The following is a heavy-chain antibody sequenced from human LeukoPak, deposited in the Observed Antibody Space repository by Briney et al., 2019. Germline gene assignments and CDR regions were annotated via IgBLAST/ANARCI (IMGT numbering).Heavy chain of an antibody. V-gene: IGHV4-34*01. CDR1: GGSFSGYY. J-gene: IGHJ4*02. CDR3: ARGREYQLPYLFDH. Sequence: SETLSLTCAVYGGSFSGYYWSWIRQPPGKGLEWIGEINHSGSTNYNPSLKSRVTISVDTSKNQFSLKLSSVTAADTAVYYCARGREYQLPYLFDHWGQGTLVTVSS. D-gene: IGHD2-2*02. CDR2: INHSGST.